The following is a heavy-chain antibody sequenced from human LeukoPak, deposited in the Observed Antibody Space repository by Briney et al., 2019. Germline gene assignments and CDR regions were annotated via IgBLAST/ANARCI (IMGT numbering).Heavy chain of an antibody. V-gene: IGHV4-59*01. D-gene: IGHD2-2*01. CDR1: GGSISSYY. J-gene: IGHJ5*02. CDR3: ARVEAAFVVVPAAFWFDP. Sequence: SETLPLTCTVSGGSISSYYWSWIRQPPGKGLEWIGYIYYSGSTNYNPSLKSRVTISVDTSKNQFSLKLSSVTAADTAVYYCARVEAAFVVVPAAFWFDPWGQGTLVTVSS. CDR2: IYYSGST.